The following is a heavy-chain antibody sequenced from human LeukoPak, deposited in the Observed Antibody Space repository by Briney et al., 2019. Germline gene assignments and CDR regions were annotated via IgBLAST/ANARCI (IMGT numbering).Heavy chain of an antibody. D-gene: IGHD6-19*01. J-gene: IGHJ4*02. Sequence: ASVKVSCKASGYTFTGYYMHWVRQAPGQGLEWMGWINPNSVGINYAQKFQGRVTMTWDTSISTAYMELSRVTSDDTAVYYCARGRSVAVAVWSPPIDYWGQGALVTVSS. V-gene: IGHV1-2*02. CDR3: ARGRSVAVAVWSPPIDY. CDR2: INPNSVGI. CDR1: GYTFTGYY.